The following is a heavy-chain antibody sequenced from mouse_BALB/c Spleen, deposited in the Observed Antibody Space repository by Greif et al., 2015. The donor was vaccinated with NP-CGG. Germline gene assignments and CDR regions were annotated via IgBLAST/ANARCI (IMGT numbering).Heavy chain of an antibody. D-gene: IGHD4-1*01. CDR2: IYPGSGNT. V-gene: IGHV1-84*02. Sequence: VQLQQSGPELVKPGASVKISCKASGYTFTDYYINWVKQKPGQGLEWIGWIYPGSGNTKYNEKFKGKATLTVDTSSSTASMQLSSLSSEDTAVYFCARRTGTEAMDYWGQGTSVTVSA. CDR3: ARRTGTEAMDY. CDR1: GYTFTDYY. J-gene: IGHJ4*01.